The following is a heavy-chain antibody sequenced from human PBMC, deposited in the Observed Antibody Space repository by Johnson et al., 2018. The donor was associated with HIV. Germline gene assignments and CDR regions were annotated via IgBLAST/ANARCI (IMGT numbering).Heavy chain of an antibody. J-gene: IGHJ3*02. CDR1: GFTFSSYA. CDR3: AREGYYNCWSGADAFDI. D-gene: IGHD3-3*01. CDR2: ISYDGSNK. V-gene: IGHV3-30-3*01. Sequence: QVQLVESGGGVVQPGRSLRLSCAASGFTFSSYAMHWVRQAPGKGLEWVAVISYDGSNKYYADSVKGRSTISRDNSKNTLYLQMNSLRAEDTAVYYCAREGYYNCWSGADAFDIWGQGTMVTVSS.